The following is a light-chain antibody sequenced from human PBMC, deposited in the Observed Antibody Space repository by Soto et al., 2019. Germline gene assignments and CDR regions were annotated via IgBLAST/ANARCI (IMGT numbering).Light chain of an antibody. V-gene: IGKV1-12*01. CDR2: AAS. J-gene: IGKJ4*01. CDR1: QDISSW. CDR3: QQANSFPLP. Sequence: DIQMTQSPSSVSASVGDRVTITCRAGQDISSWLAWYQQKQGKAPKLLIYAASSLQSGVPSTFSGSVSGTAFTLTISSLQPEDFANYYCQQANSFPLPFGGGTKVEIK.